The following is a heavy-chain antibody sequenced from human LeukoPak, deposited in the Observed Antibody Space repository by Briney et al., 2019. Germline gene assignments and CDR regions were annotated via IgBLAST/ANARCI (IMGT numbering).Heavy chain of an antibody. V-gene: IGHV3-7*01. D-gene: IGHD1-14*01. Sequence: GGSLRLSCAASGFTFSSYWMSWVRQAPGKGLEWVANIKHDGSEKYHVDSVKGRFTISRDNAKNSLYLQMNSLGAEDTAVYYCARESGPRAADYWGQGTLVTVSS. CDR1: GFTFSSYW. J-gene: IGHJ4*02. CDR2: IKHDGSEK. CDR3: ARESGPRAADY.